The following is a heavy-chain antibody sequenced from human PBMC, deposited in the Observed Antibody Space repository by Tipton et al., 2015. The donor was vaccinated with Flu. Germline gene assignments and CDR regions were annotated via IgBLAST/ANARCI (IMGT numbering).Heavy chain of an antibody. CDR3: ARRDYSNYVSDPKNWFDP. D-gene: IGHD4-11*01. CDR1: GGSISSGVNY. Sequence: TLSLTCTVSGGSISSGVNYWGWIRQPPGKGLEWIGNFFHSGSTYYNPSLKSRVTISEDRSRNQFSLRLSSVTAADTAVYYCARRDYSNYVSDPKNWFDPWGQGTLVTVSS. CDR2: FFHSGST. J-gene: IGHJ5*02. V-gene: IGHV4-30-2*01.